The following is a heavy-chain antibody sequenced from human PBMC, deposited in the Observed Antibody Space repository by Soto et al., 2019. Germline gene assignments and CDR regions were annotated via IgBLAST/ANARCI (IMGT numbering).Heavy chain of an antibody. D-gene: IGHD5-12*01. CDR2: INHSGST. Sequence: ASETLSLTCAAYGGSFSGYYWSWIRQPPGKGLEWIGEINHSGSTNYNPSLKSRVTISVDTSKNRFSLKLSSVTAADTAVYYCARESTWIPFDYWGQGTLVTVSS. J-gene: IGHJ4*02. V-gene: IGHV4-34*01. CDR1: GGSFSGYY. CDR3: ARESTWIPFDY.